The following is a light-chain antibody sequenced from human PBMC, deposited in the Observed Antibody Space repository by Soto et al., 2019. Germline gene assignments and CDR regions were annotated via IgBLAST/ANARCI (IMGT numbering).Light chain of an antibody. Sequence: DIQMTQSPSFLSASVGDRVTITCRASQSIRSNLNWYQQKSGKAPKLLIYAESSLQSGVPSRFSGSGSGPDFTLTISSLQPEDFATYYCQQSYSTPYTFGQGTNLEIK. J-gene: IGKJ2*01. CDR3: QQSYSTPYT. CDR2: AES. V-gene: IGKV1-39*01. CDR1: QSIRSN.